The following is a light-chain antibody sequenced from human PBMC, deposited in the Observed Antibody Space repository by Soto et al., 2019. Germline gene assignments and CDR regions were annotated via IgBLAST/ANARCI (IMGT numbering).Light chain of an antibody. CDR3: QQYYNTPSFT. V-gene: IGKV4-1*01. CDR1: QSLLYNSNNMNY. Sequence: DIVMTQSPDSLAVSLGERATINCKSSQSLLYNSNNMNYLAWYQQKPGQPPKLLIYWASTRESGVPDRFSGSGSGTDFTLTISSLQTEDVAVYYCQQYYNTPSFTFGPGTKVDI. J-gene: IGKJ3*01. CDR2: WAS.